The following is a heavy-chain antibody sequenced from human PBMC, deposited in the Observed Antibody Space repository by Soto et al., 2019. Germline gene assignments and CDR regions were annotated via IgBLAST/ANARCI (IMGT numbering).Heavy chain of an antibody. CDR1: GFTFSSHA. J-gene: IGHJ4*02. Sequence: EVQLLESGGGLVQPGGSLRLSCAASGFTFSSHAMSWVRQAPGKGLEWVSAVSGSAGSTYYADSVKGRFTISRDNSKNTLYLQMNSLRAEDTAIYYCAKEVGVAATDTGGDFDYWGQGTLVTVSS. CDR3: AKEVGVAATDTGGDFDY. CDR2: VSGSAGST. D-gene: IGHD6-13*01. V-gene: IGHV3-23*01.